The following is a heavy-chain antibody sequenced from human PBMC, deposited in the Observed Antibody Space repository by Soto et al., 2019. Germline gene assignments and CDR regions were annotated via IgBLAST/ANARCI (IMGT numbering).Heavy chain of an antibody. CDR2: IAGTGGST. D-gene: IGHD3-16*01. CDR1: DFLVSNHA. Sequence: EVQLLESGGGFVRPGGSLRLSCEDSDFLVSNHAMSCGRQAPGKGLQWVSTIAGTGGSTDYLYSVRGRFTVSTDKAKTTIYLNMNIMRDDDTAIYYCARGESDYYFDYVDVWGKGTPVTVSS. V-gene: IGHV3-23*01. CDR3: ARGESDYYFDYVDV. J-gene: IGHJ6*03.